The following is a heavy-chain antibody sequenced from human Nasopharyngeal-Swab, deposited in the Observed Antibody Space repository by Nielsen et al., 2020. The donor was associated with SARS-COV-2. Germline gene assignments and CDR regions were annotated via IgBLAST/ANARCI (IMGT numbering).Heavy chain of an antibody. Sequence: WSRQPPGKGLEGVSYISSSSSTIYYADSVKGRFTISRDNAKNSLYLQMNSLRAEDTAVYSCARDLGSTFYYFDYWGQGTLVTVSS. V-gene: IGHV3-48*04. CDR2: ISSSSSTI. J-gene: IGHJ4*02. D-gene: IGHD3-10*01. CDR3: ARDLGSTFYYFDY.